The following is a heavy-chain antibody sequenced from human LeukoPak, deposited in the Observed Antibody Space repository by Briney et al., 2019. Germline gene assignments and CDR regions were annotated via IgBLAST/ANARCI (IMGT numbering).Heavy chain of an antibody. CDR1: GFTFSSYA. CDR2: ISGCGGST. Sequence: GGSLRLSCAASGFTFSSYAMSWVRQAPGKGLEWVSAISGCGGSTYYADSVKGRFTISRDNSKNTLYLQMNSLRAEDTAVYYCAKDQLSYYYDSSGYNYFDYWGQGTLVTVSS. J-gene: IGHJ4*02. V-gene: IGHV3-23*01. CDR3: AKDQLSYYYDSSGYNYFDY. D-gene: IGHD3-22*01.